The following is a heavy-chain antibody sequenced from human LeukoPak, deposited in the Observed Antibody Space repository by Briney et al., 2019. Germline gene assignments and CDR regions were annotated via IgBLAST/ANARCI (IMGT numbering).Heavy chain of an antibody. J-gene: IGHJ4*02. V-gene: IGHV3-21*01. CDR1: GFTCSSYS. CDR3: ARDHGVTGTTYDY. D-gene: IGHD1-7*01. Sequence: PGGSLRLSCAASGFTCSSYSMNWVRQAPGKGLEWVSSISSSSSYIYYADSVKGRFTISRDNAKNPLYLQMNSLRAEDTAVYYCARDHGVTGTTYDYWGQGTLVTVSS. CDR2: ISSSSSYI.